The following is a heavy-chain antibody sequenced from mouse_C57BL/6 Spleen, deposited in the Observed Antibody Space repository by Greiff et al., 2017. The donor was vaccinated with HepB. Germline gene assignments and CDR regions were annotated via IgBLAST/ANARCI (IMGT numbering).Heavy chain of an antibody. CDR1: GFTFSSYG. J-gene: IGHJ2*01. CDR2: ISSGGSYT. D-gene: IGHD2-5*01. CDR3: AREGYSNYFFDY. Sequence: EVQLVESGGDLVKPGGSLKLSCAASGFTFSSYGMSWVRQTPDKRLEWVATISSGGSYTYYPDSVKGRFPISRDNAKNTLYLQMSSLKSEDTAMYYCAREGYSNYFFDYWGQGTTLTVSS. V-gene: IGHV5-6*01.